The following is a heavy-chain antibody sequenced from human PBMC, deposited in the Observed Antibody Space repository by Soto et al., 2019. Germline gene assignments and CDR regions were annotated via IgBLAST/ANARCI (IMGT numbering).Heavy chain of an antibody. Sequence: EVQLVESGGGLVQPGGSLGLSCVASGFTFSGYWMHWVRQVSGKGLVWVSRINSDGTSTIYADSVKGRFTISRDNAKNRLYLQMNSLRAEDTAVYYCARAGWGLAATQYFFDYWGQGTLVTVSS. V-gene: IGHV3-74*01. D-gene: IGHD2-15*01. CDR3: ARAGWGLAATQYFFDY. CDR2: INSDGTST. CDR1: GFTFSGYW. J-gene: IGHJ4*02.